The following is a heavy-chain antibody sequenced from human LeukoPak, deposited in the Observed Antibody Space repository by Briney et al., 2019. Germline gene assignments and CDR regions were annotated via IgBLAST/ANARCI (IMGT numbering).Heavy chain of an antibody. CDR2: IYYSGST. D-gene: IGHD4-23*01. J-gene: IGHJ4*02. Sequence: SETLSLTCTVSGGSISSHYWSWIRQPPGKGLEWIGYIYYSGSTNYNPSLKSRVTISVDTSKNQFSLRLSSVTAADTAVYYCARGTVVTPFDYWGQGTLVTVSS. CDR1: GGSISSHY. V-gene: IGHV4-59*11. CDR3: ARGTVVTPFDY.